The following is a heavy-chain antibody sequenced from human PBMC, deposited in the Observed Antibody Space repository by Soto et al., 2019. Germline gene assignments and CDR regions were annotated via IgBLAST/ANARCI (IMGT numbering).Heavy chain of an antibody. V-gene: IGHV3-66*01. D-gene: IGHD5-12*01. Sequence: EVQLVESGGGLVQPGGSLRLSCAASGFTVSSNYMSWVRQAPGKGLEWVSVIYSGGSTYYADSVKGRFTLSRDNSKNTLYLQMNSLRAEDTAVYYCARDSGYDKDYYYYYMDVWGKGTTVTVSS. CDR1: GFTVSSNY. CDR2: IYSGGST. J-gene: IGHJ6*03. CDR3: ARDSGYDKDYYYYYMDV.